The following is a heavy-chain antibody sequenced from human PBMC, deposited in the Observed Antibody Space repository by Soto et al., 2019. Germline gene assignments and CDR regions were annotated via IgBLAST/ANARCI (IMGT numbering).Heavy chain of an antibody. V-gene: IGHV3-23*01. CDR2: ITYTGDTT. CDR1: GLDFSSYA. Sequence: DVYLLESGGTLVQPGGSLRLSCAASGLDFSSYAMTWVRQAPGKGLEWVSGITYTGDTTYYADSVKGRFTISRDNYRNTLYLQMNSLRADDTAMYFCAKDWPGTSSVTSDYWGQGTLVTVSS. CDR3: AKDWPGTSSVTSDY. D-gene: IGHD4-17*01. J-gene: IGHJ4*02.